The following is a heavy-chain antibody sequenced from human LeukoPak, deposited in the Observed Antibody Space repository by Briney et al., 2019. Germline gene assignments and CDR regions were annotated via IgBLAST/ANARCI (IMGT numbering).Heavy chain of an antibody. Sequence: SVKVSCKASGGTSNSHAISWVRQAPGQGLEWMGRIIPNLGTTNRAQNFQDRVTLTADKSTNTAYMKLTSLTSDDTAVYYCATTNDGGGYQWGDFFDFWGQGTLVTVSS. CDR1: GGTSNSHA. CDR3: ATTNDGGGYQWGDFFDF. J-gene: IGHJ4*02. CDR2: IIPNLGTT. D-gene: IGHD3-22*01. V-gene: IGHV1-69*04.